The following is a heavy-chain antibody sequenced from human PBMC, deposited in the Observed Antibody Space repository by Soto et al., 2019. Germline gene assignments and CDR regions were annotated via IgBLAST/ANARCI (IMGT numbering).Heavy chain of an antibody. V-gene: IGHV3-53*04. CDR3: VRGRYGSEIH. CDR1: GFSFSSNY. Sequence: EVRLVESGGGLVQPGGSLSLSCAASGFSFSSNYMTWVRQATGKGLEWVSLVYNGGATHYAASVKVRFTSFTHSSQSTLSLQMNSLISEDRARYYCVRGRYGSEIHWGQGTKVTVSS. D-gene: IGHD3-10*01. J-gene: IGHJ4*02. CDR2: VYNGGAT.